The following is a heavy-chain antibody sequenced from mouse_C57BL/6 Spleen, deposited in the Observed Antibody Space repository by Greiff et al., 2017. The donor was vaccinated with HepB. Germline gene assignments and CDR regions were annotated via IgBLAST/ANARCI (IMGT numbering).Heavy chain of an antibody. CDR1: GYTFTDYE. Sequence: VQLQESGAELVRPGASVTLSCKASGYTFTDYEMHWVKQTPVHGLEWIGAIDPETGGTAYNQKFKGKAILTADKSSSTAYMELRSLTSEDSAVYYCTRAYGNDYWGQGTTLTVSS. J-gene: IGHJ2*01. CDR3: TRAYGNDY. V-gene: IGHV1-15*01. CDR2: IDPETGGT. D-gene: IGHD2-1*01.